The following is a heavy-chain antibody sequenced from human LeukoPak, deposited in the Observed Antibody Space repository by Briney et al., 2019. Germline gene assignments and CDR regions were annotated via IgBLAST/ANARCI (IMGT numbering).Heavy chain of an antibody. D-gene: IGHD4-11*01. V-gene: IGHV3-48*02. CDR1: GFTFSSYS. CDR3: ARANDYSNYYYYYMDV. J-gene: IGHJ6*03. CDR2: ISSSSSTI. Sequence: GGSLRLSCAASGFTFSSYSMNWVRQAPGKGLEWVSSISSSSSTIYYADSVKGRFTISRDNAKNSLYLQMNSLRDEDTAVYYCARANDYSNYYYYYMDVWGKGTTVTVSS.